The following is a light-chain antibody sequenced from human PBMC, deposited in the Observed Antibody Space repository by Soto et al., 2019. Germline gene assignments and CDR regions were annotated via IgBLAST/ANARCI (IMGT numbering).Light chain of an antibody. J-gene: IGKJ2*01. CDR1: QSVSRY. Sequence: EIVLTQSPATLSLSPGERATLSCRASQSVSRYLAWDQQKAGQAPRLLIYDASNRATGIPARFSGSGSGTDFTLTISSLEPEDFAVYYCQQRSDWPPLYTFGQGTKLEIK. V-gene: IGKV3-11*01. CDR2: DAS. CDR3: QQRSDWPPLYT.